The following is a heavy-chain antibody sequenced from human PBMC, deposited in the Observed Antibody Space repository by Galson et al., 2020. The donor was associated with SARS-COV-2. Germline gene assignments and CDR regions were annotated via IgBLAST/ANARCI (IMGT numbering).Heavy chain of an antibody. Sequence: GESLKISCQSSGYTFTNFWIGWVRQMPGKGLEWMGSIYPGDSDTKYSPSSQGRVSISADKSMSTAYLQWNSLKASDTAIYYCALRSAHRAAFDVWGLGTLVTVSS. CDR2: IYPGDSDT. CDR3: ALRSAHRAAFDV. J-gene: IGHJ3*01. CDR1: GYTFTNFW. V-gene: IGHV5-51*01. D-gene: IGHD3-3*01.